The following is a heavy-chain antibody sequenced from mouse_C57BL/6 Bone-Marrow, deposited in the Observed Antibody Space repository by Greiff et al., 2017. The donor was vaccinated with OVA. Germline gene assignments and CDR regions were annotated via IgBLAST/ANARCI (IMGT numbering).Heavy chain of an antibody. Sequence: VQLQQPGAELVKPGASVKLSCKASGYTFTSYWLQWVKQRPGQGLEWIGEIDPSDSYTNYNQKFKGKATLTVDTSSSTAYMQLSSLTSESSAVYYCARLVMTTVVAPDAMDYWGQGTSVTVSS. J-gene: IGHJ4*01. V-gene: IGHV1-50*01. CDR2: IDPSDSYT. CDR1: GYTFTSYW. CDR3: ARLVMTTVVAPDAMDY. D-gene: IGHD1-1*01.